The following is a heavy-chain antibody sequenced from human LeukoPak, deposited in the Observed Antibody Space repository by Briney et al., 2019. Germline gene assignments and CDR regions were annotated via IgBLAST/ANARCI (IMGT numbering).Heavy chain of an antibody. D-gene: IGHD4-17*01. CDR2: INPSGGST. V-gene: IGHV1-46*01. J-gene: IGHJ6*02. Sequence: ASVKVSCKASGYTFTSYNIHWVRQAPGQGLEWMGVINPSGGSTSYAQKFQGRVTMTRDTSTSTVYMELSSLRSEDTAVYYCASCGDYGRGGSRHCRMDVWGLGTTVTVSS. CDR3: ASCGDYGRGGSRHCRMDV. CDR1: GYTFTSYN.